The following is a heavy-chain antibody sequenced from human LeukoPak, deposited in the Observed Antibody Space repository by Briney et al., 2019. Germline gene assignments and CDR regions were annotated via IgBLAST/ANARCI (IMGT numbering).Heavy chain of an antibody. CDR3: ARDLRVVPAAISGIAVAGTLGY. CDR1: GYTFTGYY. D-gene: IGHD6-19*01. CDR2: INPNSGGT. J-gene: IGHJ4*02. Sequence: GASVKVSCKASGYTFTGYYMHWVRQAPGQGLEWMGWINPNSGGTNYAQKFQGRVTMTRDTSISTAYMELSRLRSDDTAVYYCARDLRVVPAAISGIAVAGTLGYWGQGTLVTVSS. V-gene: IGHV1-2*02.